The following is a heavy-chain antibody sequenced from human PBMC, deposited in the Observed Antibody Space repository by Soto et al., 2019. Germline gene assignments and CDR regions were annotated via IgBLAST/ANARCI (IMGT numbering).Heavy chain of an antibody. CDR3: ARSSRSLNSRYYDFWSGYSASYYFDY. CDR2: IYYSGST. V-gene: IGHV4-31*03. Sequence: TSETLSLTCTVSGGSISSGGYYWSWIRQHPGKGLEWIGYIYYSGSTYYNPSLKSRVTISVDTSKNQFSLKLSSVTAADTAVYYCARSSRSLNSRYYDFWSGYSASYYFDYWGQGTLVTVSS. D-gene: IGHD3-3*01. J-gene: IGHJ4*02. CDR1: GGSISSGGYY.